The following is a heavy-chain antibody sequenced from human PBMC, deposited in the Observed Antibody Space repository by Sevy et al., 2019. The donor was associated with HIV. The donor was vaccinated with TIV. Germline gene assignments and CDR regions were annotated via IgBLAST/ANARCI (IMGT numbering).Heavy chain of an antibody. CDR1: GFTFSSYD. J-gene: IGHJ4*02. D-gene: IGHD6-13*01. CDR2: IGTAGDP. CDR3: ARGRRIEAAMYYFDY. Sequence: GGSLRLSCAASGFTFSSYDMHWVRQATGKGLEWVSSIGTAGDPYYPGSVKGRFTITRENAKNSLYLQMNSLRAGDTAVYYCARGRRIEAAMYYFDYWGQGTLVTVSS. V-gene: IGHV3-13*05.